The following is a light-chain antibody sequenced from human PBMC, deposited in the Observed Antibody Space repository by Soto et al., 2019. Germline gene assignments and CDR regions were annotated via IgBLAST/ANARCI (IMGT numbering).Light chain of an antibody. CDR2: VAS. CDR3: QQYNVWPLT. CDR1: QSVNSN. J-gene: IGKJ4*01. V-gene: IGKV3-15*01. Sequence: EIVMTQSPVTLSVSPGDRATLSCRASQSVNSNLDWYQQKPDQTPKLLIYVASTRSTGIPARFSGSESGTECTLNFSRLQSEDFALYYCQQYNVWPLTFGGGTKVAFK.